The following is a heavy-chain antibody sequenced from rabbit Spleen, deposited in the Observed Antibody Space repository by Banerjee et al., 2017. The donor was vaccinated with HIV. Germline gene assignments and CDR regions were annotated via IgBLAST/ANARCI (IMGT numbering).Heavy chain of an antibody. D-gene: IGHD2-1*01. CDR1: GFDFSNYG. CDR3: VRDQAGNADYGPYYLNL. Sequence: QEQLVESGGGLVQPGGSLKLSCKASGFDFSNYGVSWVRQATGKGLEWLGYIEPIFGKTSYANWVNGRFPISSHNAQNTRYLQLSSLTAADTANYFCVRDQAGNADYGPYYLNLWGPGTLVTVS. V-gene: IGHV1S47*01. J-gene: IGHJ4*01. CDR2: IEPIFGKT.